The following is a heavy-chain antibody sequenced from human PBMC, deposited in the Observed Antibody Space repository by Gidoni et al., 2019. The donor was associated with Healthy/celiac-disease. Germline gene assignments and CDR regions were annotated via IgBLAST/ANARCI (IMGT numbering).Heavy chain of an antibody. J-gene: IGHJ6*02. CDR2: ISYDGSNK. V-gene: IGHV3-30*18. Sequence: QVQLVESGGGVVQPGRSLRLSCAASGFTFSSYGMHWVRQAPGKGLEWVAVISYDGSNKYDADSVKGRFTISRDNSKNTLYLQMNSLRAEDTAVYYCAKDSMVTSYYYYYGMDVWGQGTTVTVSS. CDR1: GFTFSSYG. CDR3: AKDSMVTSYYYYYGMDV. D-gene: IGHD5-18*01.